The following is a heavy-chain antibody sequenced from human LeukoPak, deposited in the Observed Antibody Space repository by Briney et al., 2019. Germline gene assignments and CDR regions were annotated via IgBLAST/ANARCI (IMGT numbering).Heavy chain of an antibody. V-gene: IGHV3-23*01. CDR1: GFTFSSYA. CDR2: ISGSGGST. CDR3: ARGSHSSGWYRGYYIDY. Sequence: GGSLRLSCAASGFTFSSYAMTWVRQAPGKGLEWVSGISGSGGSTYYADSVKGRFTISRDNSKNTLYLQMSSLRAEDTAVYSCARGSHSSGWYRGYYIDYWGQGTLVTVSS. D-gene: IGHD6-19*01. J-gene: IGHJ4*02.